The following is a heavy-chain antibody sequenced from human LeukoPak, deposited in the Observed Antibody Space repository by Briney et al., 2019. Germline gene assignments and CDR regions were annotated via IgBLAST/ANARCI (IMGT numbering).Heavy chain of an antibody. CDR1: GFTFSSYS. Sequence: PGGSLRLSCAASGFTFSSYSMNWVRQAPGKGLEWVSGINWNGGSTGYADSVKGRFTISRDNAKNSLYLQMNSLRAEDTALYHCARSRGAASYGDFTDWGQGTLVTVSS. CDR3: ARSRGAASYGDFTD. J-gene: IGHJ4*02. D-gene: IGHD4-17*01. V-gene: IGHV3-20*01. CDR2: INWNGGST.